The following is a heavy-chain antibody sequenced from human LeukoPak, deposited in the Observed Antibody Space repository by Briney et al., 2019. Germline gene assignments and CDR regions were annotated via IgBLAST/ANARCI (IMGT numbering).Heavy chain of an antibody. CDR1: GDSVSSISVA. V-gene: IGHV6-1*01. Sequence: SQTLSLTYALSGDSVSSISVAWNWIRQSPSRTLEWLGRTYYRSKWYYEYAVSVKSRINISPATSNNQFSLQLTSVTPEDTAVYYCSLARSEYHYGMDVWGQGTTVTVSS. CDR3: SLARSEYHYGMDV. J-gene: IGHJ6*02. CDR2: TYYRSKWYY.